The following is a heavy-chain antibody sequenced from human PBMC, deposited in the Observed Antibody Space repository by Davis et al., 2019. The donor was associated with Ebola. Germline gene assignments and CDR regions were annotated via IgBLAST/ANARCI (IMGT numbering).Heavy chain of an antibody. D-gene: IGHD5-24*01. J-gene: IGHJ6*04. CDR2: ISSSSSYI. V-gene: IGHV3-21*04. Sequence: PGGSLRLSCAASGFTFSSYSMNWVRQAPGKGLEWVSSISSSSSYIYYADSVKGRFTISRDNAKNTLYLQMNSLRVEDTAVYYCARDRREIGGMDVWGKGTTVTVSS. CDR3: ARDRREIGGMDV. CDR1: GFTFSSYS.